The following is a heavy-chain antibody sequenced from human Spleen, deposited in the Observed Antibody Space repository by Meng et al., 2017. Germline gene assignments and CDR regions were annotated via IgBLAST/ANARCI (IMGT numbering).Heavy chain of an antibody. CDR3: AKHRGDYYGSGSDPFHI. Sequence: SGPTLVKPTETLTLTCTVSGFSLSNARMGVSWIRQPPGKGLEWIGYIYYSGSTNYNPSLKSRVTISVDTSKNQFSLKLSSVTAADTAVYYCAKHRGDYYGSGSDPFHIWGQGTMVTVSS. CDR1: GFSLSNARMG. D-gene: IGHD3-10*01. V-gene: IGHV4-61*01. CDR2: IYYSGST. J-gene: IGHJ3*02.